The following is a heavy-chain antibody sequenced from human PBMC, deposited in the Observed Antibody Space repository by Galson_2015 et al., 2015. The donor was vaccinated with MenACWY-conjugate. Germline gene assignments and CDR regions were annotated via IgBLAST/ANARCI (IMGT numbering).Heavy chain of an antibody. D-gene: IGHD6-6*01. CDR2: ISSTGSYI. Sequence: SLRLSCAASGFTFSNYNMNWVRQTPGKGLEWVSCISSTGSYIYYADSLKGRFTISRDNAKNSLYLQMNSLTSEDTAVYYCAKGTTASRPNWFDPWGQGTTVIVSS. J-gene: IGHJ5*01. CDR1: GFTFSNYN. V-gene: IGHV3-21*01. CDR3: AKGTTASRPNWFDP.